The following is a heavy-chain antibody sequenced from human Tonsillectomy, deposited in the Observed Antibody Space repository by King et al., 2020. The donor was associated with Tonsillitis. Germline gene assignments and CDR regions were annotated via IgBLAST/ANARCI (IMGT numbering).Heavy chain of an antibody. Sequence: LQLQESGPGLVKPSETLSLTCTVSGGSISSSNYYWVWIRQPPGKGLEWIGTIYYSGSTYYNPSLNSRVTISVDTSENQFSLQLSSVTAADTAVYYCASYKYYYGTGSSIDYWGQGALVTVSS. J-gene: IGHJ4*02. CDR1: GGSISSSNYY. CDR3: ASYKYYYGTGSSIDY. D-gene: IGHD3-10*01. CDR2: IYYSGST. V-gene: IGHV4-39*07.